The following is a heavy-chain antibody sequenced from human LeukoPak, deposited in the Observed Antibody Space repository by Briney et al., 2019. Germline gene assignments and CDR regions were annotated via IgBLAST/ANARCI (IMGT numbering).Heavy chain of an antibody. Sequence: GGSLRLSCEASGFTFSNYGMHWVRQAPGKGLEWVALIWYDGSNKYYVDSVKGRFIISRDNSKNTHYLQMNSLRAEDTAVYYCARAGLGAAADIWGQGTLVTVSS. CDR2: IWYDGSNK. CDR3: ARAGLGAAADI. V-gene: IGHV3-33*01. CDR1: GFTFSNYG. D-gene: IGHD6-13*01. J-gene: IGHJ4*02.